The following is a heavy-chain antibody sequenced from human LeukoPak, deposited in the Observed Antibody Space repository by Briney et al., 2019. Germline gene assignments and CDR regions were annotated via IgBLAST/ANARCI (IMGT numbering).Heavy chain of an antibody. CDR2: ISYDGSNK. J-gene: IGHJ6*02. CDR3: ARAPGPFLEWPQGGMDV. V-gene: IGHV3-30-3*01. CDR1: GFTFSSYA. Sequence: GGSLRLSCAASGFTFSSYAMHWVRQAPGKGLEWVAVISYDGSNKYYADSVKGRFTISRDNSKNTLYLQMNSLRAEDTAVYYRARAPGPFLEWPQGGMDVWGQGTTVTVSS. D-gene: IGHD3-3*01.